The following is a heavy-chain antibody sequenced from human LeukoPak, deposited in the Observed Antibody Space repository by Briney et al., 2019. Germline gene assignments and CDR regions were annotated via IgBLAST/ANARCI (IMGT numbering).Heavy chain of an antibody. Sequence: GGSLRLSCAASGFTFSDYYMSWIRQAPGKGLEWVSYISSSGSTIYYADSVKGRFTISRDNAKNSLYLQMNSLRAEDTAVYYCARSSSGSSPYYYYMDVWGKGTTVTVSS. V-gene: IGHV3-11*04. D-gene: IGHD1-26*01. CDR1: GFTFSDYY. CDR2: ISSSGSTI. J-gene: IGHJ6*03. CDR3: ARSSSGSSPYYYYMDV.